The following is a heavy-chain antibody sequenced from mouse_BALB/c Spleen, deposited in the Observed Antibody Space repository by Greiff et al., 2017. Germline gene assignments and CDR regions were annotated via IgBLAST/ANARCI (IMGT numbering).Heavy chain of an antibody. J-gene: IGHJ3*01. CDR1: GYTFTSYW. V-gene: IGHV1-5*01. CDR2: IYPGNSDT. D-gene: IGHD2-4*01. Sequence: EVKLVESGTVLARPGASVKMSCKASGYTFTSYWMHWVKQRPGQGLEWIGAIYPGNSDTSYNQKFKGKAKLTAVTSTSTAYMELSSLTNEDSAVYYCTLYYDYDGGFAYWGQGTLVTVSA. CDR3: TLYYDYDGGFAY.